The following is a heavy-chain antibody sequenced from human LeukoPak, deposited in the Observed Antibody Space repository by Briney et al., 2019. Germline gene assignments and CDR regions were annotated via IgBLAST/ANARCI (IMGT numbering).Heavy chain of an antibody. J-gene: IGHJ5*02. V-gene: IGHV1-2*02. CDR3: ARDLIVVVPAAIRGDWFDP. D-gene: IGHD2-2*02. CDR2: INPNSGGT. CDR1: GYTFTGYY. Sequence: GASVKVSCKASGYTFTGYYMHWVRQAPGQGLEWMGWINPNSGGTNYAQKLQGRVTMTTDTSTSTAYMELRSLRSDDTAVYYCARDLIVVVPAAIRGDWFDPWGQGTLVTVSS.